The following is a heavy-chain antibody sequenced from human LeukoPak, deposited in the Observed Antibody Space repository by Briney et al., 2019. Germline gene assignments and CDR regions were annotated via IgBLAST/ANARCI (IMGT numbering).Heavy chain of an antibody. J-gene: IGHJ6*02. D-gene: IGHD6-13*01. V-gene: IGHV3-33*01. CDR2: IWYDGSNK. CDR1: GFTFSSYG. CDR3: ARDGVGSSWYPAWYYYGMDV. Sequence: GGSLRLSCAASGFTFSSYGMHWVRQAPGKGLEWVAVIWYDGSNKYYADSVKGRFTISRDNSKNTLYLQMNSLRAEDTAVYYCARDGVGSSWYPAWYYYGMDVWGQGTMVTV.